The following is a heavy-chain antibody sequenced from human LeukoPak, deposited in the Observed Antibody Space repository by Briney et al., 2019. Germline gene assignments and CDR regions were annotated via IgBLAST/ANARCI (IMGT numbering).Heavy chain of an antibody. CDR1: GFTFSSYW. CDR3: ARTGIAARPTVWFDP. CDR2: INSDGRST. V-gene: IGHV3-74*01. J-gene: IGHJ5*02. Sequence: YPGGSLRLSCVASGFTFSSYWMHWVRQAPGKGLVWVSHINSDGRSTTYADSVKGRFTISRDNAKNTLYLQMNSLRAEDTAVYYCARTGIAARPTVWFDPWGQGTLVTVSP. D-gene: IGHD6-6*01.